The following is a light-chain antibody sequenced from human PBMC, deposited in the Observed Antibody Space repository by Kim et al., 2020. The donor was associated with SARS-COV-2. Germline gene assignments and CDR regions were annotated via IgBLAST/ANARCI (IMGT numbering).Light chain of an antibody. CDR3: HQYGTSLLT. Sequence: LSPGERATLSCRASQSITSNYLAWYQQKPGQPPRLLIYRASNRATGIPDRFSGSGSGADFTLTISRLEPEDFAVYYCHQYGTSLLTFGGGTKLEI. J-gene: IGKJ4*01. V-gene: IGKV3-20*01. CDR1: QSITSNY. CDR2: RAS.